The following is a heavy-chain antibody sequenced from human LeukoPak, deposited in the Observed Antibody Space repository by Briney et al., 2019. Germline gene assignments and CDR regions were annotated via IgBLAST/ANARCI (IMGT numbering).Heavy chain of an antibody. Sequence: SETLSLTCTVSGGSISSGGYYWSWIRQHPGKGLEWIGCIYYSGSTYYNPSLKSRVTISVDTSKNQFSLKLSSVTAADTAVYYCARTRTAWYFDYWGQGTLVTVSS. CDR1: GGSISSGGYY. V-gene: IGHV4-31*03. CDR3: ARTRTAWYFDY. D-gene: IGHD2-21*02. J-gene: IGHJ4*02. CDR2: IYYSGST.